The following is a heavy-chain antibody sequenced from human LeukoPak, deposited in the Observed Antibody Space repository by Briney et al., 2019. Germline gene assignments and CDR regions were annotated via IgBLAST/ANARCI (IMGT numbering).Heavy chain of an antibody. CDR3: ARERSIAAAGTGFDT. Sequence: SGGSLRLSCAASGFTFSSYAMHWVRQAPGKGLEWVAVISYDGSNKYYADSVKGRFTISRDNSKNTLYLQMNSLRAEDTAVYYCARERSIAAAGTGFDTWGQGTLVTVSS. D-gene: IGHD6-13*01. CDR2: ISYDGSNK. J-gene: IGHJ5*02. V-gene: IGHV3-30*04. CDR1: GFTFSSYA.